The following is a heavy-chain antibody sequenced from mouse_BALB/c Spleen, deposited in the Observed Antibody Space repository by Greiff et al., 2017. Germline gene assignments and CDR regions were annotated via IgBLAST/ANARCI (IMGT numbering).Heavy chain of an antibody. CDR2: IWNGGST. V-gene: IGHV2-4-1*01. CDR3: ATRVCGRGCFAY. D-gene: IGHD1-1*02. J-gene: IGHJ3*01. Sequence: VQLVESGPGLVQPSQSLSLTCSVSGFSFTSYGVHWVRKSPGNSLEWLGEIWNGGSTDYNAAFITRLCISKDTSKSQDFLKLNCVQTDDTATYYCATRVCGRGCFAYWGQGTLVTVSA. CDR1: GFSFTSYG.